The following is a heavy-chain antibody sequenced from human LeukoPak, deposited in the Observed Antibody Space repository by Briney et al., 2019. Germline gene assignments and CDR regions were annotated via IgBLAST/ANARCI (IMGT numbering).Heavy chain of an antibody. CDR3: ARDSRRLQNADKGGMDV. CDR2: IYYSGTT. J-gene: IGHJ6*03. D-gene: IGHD5-24*01. Sequence: SETLSLTCTVSGGSISSDGYYWSWIRQHPGKGLEWLGYIYYSGTTYYNPSLKSRVTISVDTSKNQFSLKLSSVTAADTAIYYCARDSRRLQNADKGGMDVWGKGTTVAVSS. V-gene: IGHV4-31*03. CDR1: GGSISSDGYY.